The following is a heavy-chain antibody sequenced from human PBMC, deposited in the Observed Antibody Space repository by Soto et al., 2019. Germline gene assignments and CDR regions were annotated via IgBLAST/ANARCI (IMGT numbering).Heavy chain of an antibody. J-gene: IGHJ4*02. D-gene: IGHD3-22*01. Sequence: SETLSLTCTVSGGSSISLFWSWIRQPPGKGLEWIGNIYQSGTTDYNPSLKSRVTISVDSSKNQFSLKLSSVTAADTAVYYCARDNRSGYYFDYWGQGTLVTVSS. CDR2: IYQSGTT. CDR1: GGSSISLF. CDR3: ARDNRSGYYFDY. V-gene: IGHV4-59*11.